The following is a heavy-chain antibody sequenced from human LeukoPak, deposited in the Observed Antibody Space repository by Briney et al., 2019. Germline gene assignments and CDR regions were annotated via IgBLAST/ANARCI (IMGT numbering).Heavy chain of an antibody. CDR2: IIPIFGTA. CDR3: ASPNFVQDIVVVPAAHPDIYYGIDV. Sequence: ASVKVSCKASGGTFSTYAISWVRQAPGQGLEWMGGIIPIFGTANYAQKFQGRVTITADESTSTAYMELSSVRSEDTAVYYCASPNFVQDIVVVPAAHPDIYYGIDVWGQGTTVTVSS. J-gene: IGHJ6*02. D-gene: IGHD2-2*01. V-gene: IGHV1-69*01. CDR1: GGTFSTYA.